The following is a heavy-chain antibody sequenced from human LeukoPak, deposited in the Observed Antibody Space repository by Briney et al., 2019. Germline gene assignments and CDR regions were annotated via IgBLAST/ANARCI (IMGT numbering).Heavy chain of an antibody. CDR3: ARTDYYDSSGYRMGAFDI. CDR1: GFTFSSYS. D-gene: IGHD3-22*01. Sequence: KSGGSLRLSCAASGFTFSSYSMNWDRQAPGKGLEWVSSISSSSSYIYYADSVKGRFTISRDNAKNSLYLQMNSLRAEDTAVYYCARTDYYDSSGYRMGAFDIWVQGTIVTVSS. V-gene: IGHV3-21*01. J-gene: IGHJ3*02. CDR2: ISSSSSYI.